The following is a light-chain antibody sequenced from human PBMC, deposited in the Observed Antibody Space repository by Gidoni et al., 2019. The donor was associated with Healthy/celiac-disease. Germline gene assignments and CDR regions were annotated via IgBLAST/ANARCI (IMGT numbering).Light chain of an antibody. CDR1: SSDVGGYNY. Sequence: QSALTQPASVSGSPGPSITISCTGTSSDVGGYNYVSWYQQHPGKAPKLMIYEVSNRPSGVPDRFSGSKSGNTASLTISGLQAEDEADYYCSSYTSSSHVVFGGGTKLTVL. CDR2: EVS. V-gene: IGLV2-14*01. CDR3: SSYTSSSHVV. J-gene: IGLJ2*01.